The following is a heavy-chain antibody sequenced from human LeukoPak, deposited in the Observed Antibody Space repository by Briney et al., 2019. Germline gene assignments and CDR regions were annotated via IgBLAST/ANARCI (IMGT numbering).Heavy chain of an antibody. D-gene: IGHD3-3*01. CDR3: ARTLYYDFWSGYSPFEY. Sequence: TSETLSLTCAVYGGSFSGYYWSWIRQPPGKGLEWIGEINHSGGTNYNPSLKSRVTISVDTSKNQFSLKLSSVTAADTAVYYCARTLYYDFWSGYSPFEYWGQGTLVTVSS. CDR1: GGSFSGYY. CDR2: INHSGGT. V-gene: IGHV4-34*01. J-gene: IGHJ4*02.